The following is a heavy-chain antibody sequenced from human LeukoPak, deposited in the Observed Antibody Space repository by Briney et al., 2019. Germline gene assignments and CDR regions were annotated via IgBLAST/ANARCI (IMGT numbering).Heavy chain of an antibody. Sequence: GGALGLSCAASGFTFSDYYMSWIRQAPGKGLEWVSYISISDTTIYYADSVKGRFTIFRDNAKNSLYLQLNGLRGGDTAVYYCATNPDARDYYYMDVWRKGTTVTVSS. CDR1: GFTFSDYY. D-gene: IGHD1-1*01. CDR2: ISISDTTI. CDR3: ATNPDARDYYYMDV. J-gene: IGHJ6*03. V-gene: IGHV3-11*01.